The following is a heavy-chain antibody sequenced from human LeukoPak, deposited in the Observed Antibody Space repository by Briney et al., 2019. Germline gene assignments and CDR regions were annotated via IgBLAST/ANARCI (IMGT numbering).Heavy chain of an antibody. V-gene: IGHV4-30-2*01. CDR1: GGSISSGGYY. Sequence: PSETLSLTCTVSGGSISSGGYYWSWIRQPPGKGLEWIGYIYHSGSTYYNPSLKSRVTISVDRSKNQFSLKLSSVTAADTAVYYCARVGYYDSSGYYRDAFDIWGQGTMVTVSS. D-gene: IGHD3-22*01. J-gene: IGHJ3*02. CDR2: IYHSGST. CDR3: ARVGYYDSSGYYRDAFDI.